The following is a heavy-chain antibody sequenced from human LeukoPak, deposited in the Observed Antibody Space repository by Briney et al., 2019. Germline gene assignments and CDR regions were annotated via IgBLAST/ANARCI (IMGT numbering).Heavy chain of an antibody. D-gene: IGHD3-10*01. CDR1: GYTFTIYG. Sequence: ASVKVSSKASGYTFTIYGISWVRQAPGQGLEWMGWISAYNGNTNYTQKLQGRVTMTTDTSTSTAYMELRSLRSDDTAVYYCARGQGPYYYGSGSSTFDYWGQGTLVTVSS. V-gene: IGHV1-18*04. CDR3: ARGQGPYYYGSGSSTFDY. J-gene: IGHJ4*02. CDR2: ISAYNGNT.